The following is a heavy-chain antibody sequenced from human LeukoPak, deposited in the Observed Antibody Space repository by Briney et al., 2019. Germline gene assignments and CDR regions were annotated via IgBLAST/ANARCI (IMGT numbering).Heavy chain of an antibody. CDR3: ARGGPYCSSTSCYFAGPNWFDP. J-gene: IGHJ5*02. CDR2: ISAYNGNT. V-gene: IGHV1-18*01. Sequence: ASVKVSCKTSGYTFTSFGLSWVRQAPGQGPEWMGWISAYNGNTNYAQKFQDRVTMTTDTSTSTAYMELRSLRSDDTAVYYCARGGPYCSSTSCYFAGPNWFDPWGQGTLVTVSS. CDR1: GYTFTSFG. D-gene: IGHD2-2*01.